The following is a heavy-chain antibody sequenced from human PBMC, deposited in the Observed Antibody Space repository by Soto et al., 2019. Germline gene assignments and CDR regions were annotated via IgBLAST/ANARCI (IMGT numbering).Heavy chain of an antibody. CDR3: AREPGSHDSSGYYLSGYFDY. CDR1: GGSISSGGYY. J-gene: IGHJ4*02. Sequence: QVQLQESGPGLVKPSQTLSLTCTVSGGSISSGGYYWSWIRQHPGKGLEWIGYIYYSGSTYYNPSLMSRVTISVDTSKNQFSLKLSSVTAADTAVYYCAREPGSHDSSGYYLSGYFDYWGQGTLVTVSS. V-gene: IGHV4-31*03. CDR2: IYYSGST. D-gene: IGHD3-22*01.